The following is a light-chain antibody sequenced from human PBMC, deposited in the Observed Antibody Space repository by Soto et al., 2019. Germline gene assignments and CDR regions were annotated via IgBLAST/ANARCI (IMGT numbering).Light chain of an antibody. V-gene: IGKV3-15*01. CDR1: QSVSSN. CDR3: LQYHYWPWT. J-gene: IGKJ1*01. Sequence: EIVMTQSPATLSVSPGERATLSCRASQSVSSNLAWYQQKPGQAPRLLIYGASTRATGIPARFSGSGSGTEFTLTISSLQSEDLGVYYCLQYHYWPWTFGQGTKVDIK. CDR2: GAS.